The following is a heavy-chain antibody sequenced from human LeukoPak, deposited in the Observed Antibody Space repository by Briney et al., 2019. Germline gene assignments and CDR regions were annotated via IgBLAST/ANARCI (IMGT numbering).Heavy chain of an antibody. CDR2: IYYTCST. J-gene: IGHJ5*02. CDR3: ARGGYYGSGNDFRFDP. V-gene: IGHV4-59*01. CDR1: GGSISTYY. D-gene: IGHD3-10*01. Sequence: KPSETLSLTCTVSGGSISTYYWSWIRQPPGKGMEWIGYIYYTCSTNYNPSLKRRVTISVDTSKNQFSLKLSSVTAADTAIYYCARGGYYGSGNDFRFDPWGQGTLVTVSS.